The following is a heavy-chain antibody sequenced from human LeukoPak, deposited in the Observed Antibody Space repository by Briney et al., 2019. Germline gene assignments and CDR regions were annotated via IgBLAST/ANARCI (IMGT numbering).Heavy chain of an antibody. D-gene: IGHD3-16*02. J-gene: IGHJ4*02. CDR2: IKSKTDGGTT. Sequence: PGGSLRLSCAASGFTFSNAWMGSVRQAPGKGLEWVGRIKSKTDGGTTDYAAPVKGRFTISRDESKNTLYLQMNSLKTEDTAVYYCTTGPTGQYDYVWGSFRLGDYWGQGTLVTVSS. V-gene: IGHV3-15*01. CDR1: GFTFSNAW. CDR3: TTGPTGQYDYVWGSFRLGDY.